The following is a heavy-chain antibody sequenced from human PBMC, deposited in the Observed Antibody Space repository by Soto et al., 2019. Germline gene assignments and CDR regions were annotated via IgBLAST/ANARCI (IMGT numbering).Heavy chain of an antibody. J-gene: IGHJ4*02. D-gene: IGHD5-18*01. V-gene: IGHV1-69*05. Sequence: ASVKVSCKASGGTFSSYAISWVRQAPGQGLEWMGGIIPIFGTANYAQKFQGRVTITRDTSATTVYMQLDSLTSEDTAVYYCARDSGGRNGIQLSFDSWGQGTQVTVSS. CDR2: IIPIFGTA. CDR3: ARDSGGRNGIQLSFDS. CDR1: GGTFSSYA.